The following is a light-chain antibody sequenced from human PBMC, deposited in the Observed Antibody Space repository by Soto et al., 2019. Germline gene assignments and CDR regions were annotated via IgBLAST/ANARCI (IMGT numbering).Light chain of an antibody. J-gene: IGKJ2*01. Sequence: DIQMTQSPSSLSESVGDRVTITGRASQSISSSLNWYQQKPGKAPKLLIYAASSLQSGVPARFSGSGSGTDFTLTISSLQPEDFATYYCQQSYSTPHTFGQGTKLEIK. CDR1: QSISSS. CDR2: AAS. V-gene: IGKV1-39*01. CDR3: QQSYSTPHT.